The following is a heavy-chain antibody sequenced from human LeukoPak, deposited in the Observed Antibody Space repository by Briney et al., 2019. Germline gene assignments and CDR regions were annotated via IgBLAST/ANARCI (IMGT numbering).Heavy chain of an antibody. CDR2: IIPIFGTA. Sequence: SSVKVSCKASGGTFSSYAISWVRQAPAQGLEWMGRIIPIFGTANYAQKFQDRVTITTDESTSTAYMELSSLRSEDTVVYYCARDIQDPRDYYDSSGYTLDYWGQGTLVTVSS. V-gene: IGHV1-69*05. D-gene: IGHD3-22*01. J-gene: IGHJ4*02. CDR3: ARDIQDPRDYYDSSGYTLDY. CDR1: GGTFSSYA.